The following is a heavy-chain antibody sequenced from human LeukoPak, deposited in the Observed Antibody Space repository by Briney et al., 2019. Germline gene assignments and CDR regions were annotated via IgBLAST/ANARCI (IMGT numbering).Heavy chain of an antibody. Sequence: PSETLSLTCAVSGVSIADNWWSWVRQPPGKGLEWIGEILHTGPTNFNPSLKSRVTISMDKSKNQLSLRLNSVTAADTAIYYCVRGGTYYLPYWGQGILVTVSS. CDR3: VRGGTYYLPY. CDR2: ILHTGPT. J-gene: IGHJ4*02. V-gene: IGHV4-4*02. CDR1: GVSIADNW. D-gene: IGHD1-26*01.